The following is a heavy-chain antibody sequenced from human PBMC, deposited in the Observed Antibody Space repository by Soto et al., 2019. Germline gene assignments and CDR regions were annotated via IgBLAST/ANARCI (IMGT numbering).Heavy chain of an antibody. CDR3: ATGGSVVRYFGWSLVMDV. V-gene: IGHV1-24*01. CDR2: FDPEDGET. J-gene: IGHJ6*02. D-gene: IGHD3-9*01. CDR1: GYTLTELS. Sequence: ASVKVSCKVSGYTLTELSMHWVRQAPGKGLEWMGGFDPEDGETIYAQKFQGRVTMTEDTSTDTAYMELSSLRSEDTAVYYCATGGSVVRYFGWSLVMDVWGQGTTVTVSS.